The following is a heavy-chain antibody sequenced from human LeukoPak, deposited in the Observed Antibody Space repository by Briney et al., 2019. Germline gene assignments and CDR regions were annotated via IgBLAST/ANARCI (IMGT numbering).Heavy chain of an antibody. Sequence: SVKVSCKASGGTFSSYAISWVRQAPRQGLEWMGGIIPIFGTANYAQKFQGRVTITADESTSTAYMELSSLRSEDTAVYYCASGSTVTRCMDYWGQGTLVTVSS. CDR1: GGTFSSYA. D-gene: IGHD4-17*01. J-gene: IGHJ4*02. CDR3: ASGSTVTRCMDY. CDR2: IIPIFGTA. V-gene: IGHV1-69*01.